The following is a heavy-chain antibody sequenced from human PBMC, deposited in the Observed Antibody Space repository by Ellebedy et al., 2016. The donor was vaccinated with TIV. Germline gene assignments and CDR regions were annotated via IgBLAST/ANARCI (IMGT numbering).Heavy chain of an antibody. CDR2: ISAYNANT. CDR1: GYTFTSYG. Sequence: AASVKVSCKASGYTFTSYGISWVRQAPGQGLEWMAWISAYNANTNYAQNLQGRVTMTTDTSTNIAYMELRSLRSDDTAVYYCATALRGYSYGWGCPDYWGQGTLGTVPS. J-gene: IGHJ4*02. V-gene: IGHV1-18*01. D-gene: IGHD5-18*01. CDR3: ATALRGYSYGWGCPDY.